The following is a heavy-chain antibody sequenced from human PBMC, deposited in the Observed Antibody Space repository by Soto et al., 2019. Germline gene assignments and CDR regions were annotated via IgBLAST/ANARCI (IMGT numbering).Heavy chain of an antibody. CDR1: GGTFSSYA. D-gene: IGHD3-22*01. CDR3: ARAGGYYYDSSGYYNGY. V-gene: IGHV1-69*06. Sequence: QVQLVQSGAEVKKPGSSVKVSCKASGGTFSSYAISLVRQAPGQGLEWMGGIIPIFGTANYAQKFQGRVTITADKSTSTAYMELSSLRSEDTAVYYCARAGGYYYDSSGYYNGYWGQGTLVTVSS. CDR2: IIPIFGTA. J-gene: IGHJ4*02.